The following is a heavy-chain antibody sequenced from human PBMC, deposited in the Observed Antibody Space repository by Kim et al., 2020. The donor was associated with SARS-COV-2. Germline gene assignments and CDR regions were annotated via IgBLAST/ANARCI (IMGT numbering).Heavy chain of an antibody. CDR3: ARGWSPGGDGSGSYYVY. D-gene: IGHD3-10*01. Sequence: SVKVSCKASGDTFSSYAFSWVRRAPGQGLEWMGGVIPLFGTANYAQKFQGRVTITADESTRTMYMELRRLRYEDTAVYYCARGWSPGGDGSGSYYVYWGQGTPVTVSS. V-gene: IGHV1-69*13. CDR2: VIPLFGTA. CDR1: GDTFSSYA. J-gene: IGHJ4*02.